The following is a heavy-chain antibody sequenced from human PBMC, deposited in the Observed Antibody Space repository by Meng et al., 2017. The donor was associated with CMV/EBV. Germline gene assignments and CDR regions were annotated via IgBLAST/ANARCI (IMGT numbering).Heavy chain of an antibody. CDR1: GGSFSGYY. V-gene: IGHV4-34*01. CDR3: ARGSRRLPRFNWFDP. J-gene: IGHJ5*02. CDR2: INHSGST. Sequence: QVHLQPWGAGLLKPSETLSLTCAVYGGSFSGYYWSWIRQPPGKGLEWIGEINHSGSTNYNPSLKSRVTISVDTSKNQFSLKLSSVTAADTAVYYCARGSRRLPRFNWFDPWGQGTLVTVSS. D-gene: IGHD3-3*01.